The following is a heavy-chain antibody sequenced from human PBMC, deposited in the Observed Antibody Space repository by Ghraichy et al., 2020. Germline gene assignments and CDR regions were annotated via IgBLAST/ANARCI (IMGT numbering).Heavy chain of an antibody. Sequence: GGSLRLSCAASGFTFSSYSMNWVRQAPGKGLEWVSSISSSSSYIYYADSVKGRFTISRDNAKNSLYLQMNSLRAEDTAVYYCARVLVVGQYQLLYQGASYGMDVWGQGTTVTVSS. CDR1: GFTFSSYS. CDR2: ISSSSSYI. CDR3: ARVLVVGQYQLLYQGASYGMDV. V-gene: IGHV3-21*01. D-gene: IGHD2-2*02. J-gene: IGHJ6*02.